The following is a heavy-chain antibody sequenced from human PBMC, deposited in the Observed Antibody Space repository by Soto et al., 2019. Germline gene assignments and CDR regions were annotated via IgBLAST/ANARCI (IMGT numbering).Heavy chain of an antibody. D-gene: IGHD1-26*01. J-gene: IGHJ6*02. Sequence: QVQLVESGGGGVQPGRSLRLSCAASGFTFSSYGMHWVRQAPGKGLEWVAGIAYDGSNKYYADSVKGRFTISRDNSKNALYLHRNSIRAEDTAVYYCAKDVVVGATTGLGDYYYYYGMDVWGQGTTVTVSS. V-gene: IGHV3-30*18. CDR2: IAYDGSNK. CDR3: AKDVVVGATTGLGDYYYYYGMDV. CDR1: GFTFSSYG.